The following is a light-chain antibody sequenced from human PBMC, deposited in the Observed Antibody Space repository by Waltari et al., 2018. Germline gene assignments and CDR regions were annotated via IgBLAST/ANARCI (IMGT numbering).Light chain of an antibody. Sequence: QSALTQPASVSGSPGQSITISCTGTSSDVGAYNYVSWYQQHPGKAPKLMIFDVSNRPSGVSNRFSGSKSGNTASLTISGLQAEDEAGYYCSSYISSSTLELFGGGTSLTV. CDR3: SSYISSSTLEL. J-gene: IGLJ2*01. V-gene: IGLV2-14*03. CDR2: DVS. CDR1: SSDVGAYNY.